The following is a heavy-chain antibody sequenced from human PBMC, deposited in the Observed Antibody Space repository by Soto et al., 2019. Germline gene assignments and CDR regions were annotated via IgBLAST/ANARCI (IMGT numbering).Heavy chain of an antibody. Sequence: XGSLRLSFAASGFTFSSYDMHWVRQATGKGLEWVSAIGTAGDTYYPGSVKGRFTTSRENAKNSLYLQMNSLRAGDTAVYYCARGKFSSGWYWDYYYYGMDVWGQGTTVTVSS. V-gene: IGHV3-13*01. CDR3: ARGKFSSGWYWDYYYYGMDV. D-gene: IGHD6-19*01. J-gene: IGHJ6*02. CDR2: IGTAGDT. CDR1: GFTFSSYD.